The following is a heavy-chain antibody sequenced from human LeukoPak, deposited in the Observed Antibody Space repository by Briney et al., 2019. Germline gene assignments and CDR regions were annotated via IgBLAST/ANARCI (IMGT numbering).Heavy chain of an antibody. V-gene: IGHV3-23*01. CDR1: GFTFSSYA. J-gene: IGHJ4*02. Sequence: PGGSLRLSCAASGFTFSSYAMSWVRQAPGKGLEWVSAISGSGGSTYYADSVKGRFTISRDNSKNTLYLQMNSLRAEDTAVYYCAKDQRAGSYYPSGGYYFDYWGQGTLVTVSS. D-gene: IGHD1-26*01. CDR2: ISGSGGST. CDR3: AKDQRAGSYYPSGGYYFDY.